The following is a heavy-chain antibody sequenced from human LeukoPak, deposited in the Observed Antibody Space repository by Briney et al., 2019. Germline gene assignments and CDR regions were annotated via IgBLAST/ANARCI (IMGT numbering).Heavy chain of an antibody. D-gene: IGHD1-14*01. CDR3: ATTNPRGDFDY. CDR1: GYTFSNYA. CDR2: IRYDGSNN. V-gene: IGHV3-30*02. Sequence: PGGSLRLSCAASGYTFSNYAMHWVRQAPGKGLEWVAFIRYDGSNNDHADSVKGRLTISRDNSKNTLYMQMNSLRPEDTAIYFCATTNPRGDFDYWGQGTLVTVSS. J-gene: IGHJ4*02.